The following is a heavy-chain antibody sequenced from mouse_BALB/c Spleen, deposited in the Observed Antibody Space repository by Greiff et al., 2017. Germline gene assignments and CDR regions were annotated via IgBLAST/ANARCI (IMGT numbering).Heavy chain of an antibody. Sequence: QVQLQQSGAELAKPGASVKMSCKASGYTFTSYWMHWVKQRPGQGLEWIGYINPSTGYTEYNQKFKDKATLTADKSSSTAYMQLSSLTSEDSAVYYCARGTTALDYWGQGTTLTVSS. CDR1: GYTFTSYW. J-gene: IGHJ2*01. D-gene: IGHD1-2*01. CDR2: INPSTGYT. V-gene: IGHV1-7*01. CDR3: ARGTTALDY.